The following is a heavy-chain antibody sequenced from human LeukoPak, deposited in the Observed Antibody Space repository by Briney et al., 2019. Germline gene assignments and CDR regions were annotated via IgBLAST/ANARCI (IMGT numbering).Heavy chain of an antibody. CDR3: ARENGSGSYEFDY. Sequence: VASVKVSCKASGYTFTGYYMHWVRQAPGQGLEWMGWINPNSGGTNYAQKFQGRVTMTRDTSISTAYMELSRLRSDDTAVYYCARENGSGSYEFDYWGQGTLVTVSS. J-gene: IGHJ4*02. D-gene: IGHD3-10*01. V-gene: IGHV1-2*02. CDR2: INPNSGGT. CDR1: GYTFTGYY.